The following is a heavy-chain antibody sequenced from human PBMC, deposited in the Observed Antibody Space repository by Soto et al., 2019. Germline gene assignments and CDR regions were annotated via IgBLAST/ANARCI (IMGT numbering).Heavy chain of an antibody. CDR2: IIPIFGTA. J-gene: IGHJ6*02. Sequence: QVQLVQSGAEVKKPGSSVKVSCKASGGTFSSYAISWVRQAPGQGLEWMGGIIPIFGTANYAQKFQGRVTITADESTSTAYMELSSLRSEDTAVYYCALLYYDSSGSAYYYYYGMDVWGQGTTVTVSS. V-gene: IGHV1-69*01. CDR1: GGTFSSYA. CDR3: ALLYYDSSGSAYYYYYGMDV. D-gene: IGHD3-22*01.